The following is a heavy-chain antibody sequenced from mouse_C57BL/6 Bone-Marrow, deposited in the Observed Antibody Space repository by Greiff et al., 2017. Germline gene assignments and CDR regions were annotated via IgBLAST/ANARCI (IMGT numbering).Heavy chain of an antibody. CDR3: ARSYSDYAMDY. CDR1: GYTFTNYT. J-gene: IGHJ4*01. V-gene: IGHV1-4*01. D-gene: IGHD1-1*01. Sequence: QVQLKQSGAELARPGASVKMSCKASGYTFTNYTMHWVKQRPGQGLEWIGYINPSSGYTKYNQKFKDKSTLTADKSSSTAYMQLSSLTSEDSAVYYWARSYSDYAMDYCGQGTSVTVSS. CDR2: INPSSGYT.